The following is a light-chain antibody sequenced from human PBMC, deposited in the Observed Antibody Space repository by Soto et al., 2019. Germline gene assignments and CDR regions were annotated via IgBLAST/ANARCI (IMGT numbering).Light chain of an antibody. CDR2: GNN. V-gene: IGLV1-40*01. Sequence: QSVLTQPPSVSGAPGQRVIISCTGSPSNIGAGYAVHWYRRLPGTASKLLISGNNNRPSGVPDRFSGSKSGTSASLAIAGLQAEDEAAYYCQSYDIRLSIWVFGGGTKLTVL. J-gene: IGLJ3*02. CDR1: PSNIGAGYA. CDR3: QSYDIRLSIWV.